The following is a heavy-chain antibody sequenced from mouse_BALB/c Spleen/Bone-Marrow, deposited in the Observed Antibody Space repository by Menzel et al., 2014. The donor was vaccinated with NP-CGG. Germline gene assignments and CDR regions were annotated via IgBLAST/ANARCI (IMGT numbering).Heavy chain of an antibody. J-gene: IGHJ2*01. CDR2: INPSNGGT. CDR3: TIGGFDY. Sequence: QVQVQQSGAELVKPGASVKLSCKAPGYTFTSYWMHRVKLRPGQGFEWIGEINPSNGGTNYNEKFKRKATLTVDKSSSTAYMQLSSLTSEDSAVYYCTIGGFDYWGQGTTLTVSS. V-gene: IGHV1S16*01. CDR1: GYTFTSYW.